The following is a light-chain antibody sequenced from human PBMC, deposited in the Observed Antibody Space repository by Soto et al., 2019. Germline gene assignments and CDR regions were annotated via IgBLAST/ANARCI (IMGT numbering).Light chain of an antibody. Sequence: IVMTQSPATLSVSPGERATLSCRASQSVNSNLAWYQQKPGQAPRILIYGASTRATAIPARFSGSGSGTEFTLTLTSLQSEDFAVYYCQQYIDWPRTFGGGTKVEIK. V-gene: IGKV3-15*01. J-gene: IGKJ4*01. CDR3: QQYIDWPRT. CDR1: QSVNSN. CDR2: GAS.